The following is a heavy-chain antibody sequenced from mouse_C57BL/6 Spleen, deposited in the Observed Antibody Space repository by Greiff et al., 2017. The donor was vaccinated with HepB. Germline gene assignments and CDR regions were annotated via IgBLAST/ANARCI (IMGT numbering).Heavy chain of an antibody. CDR3: ARWDSFDY. CDR2: IHPNSGST. J-gene: IGHJ2*01. Sequence: QVHVKQPGAELVKPGASVKLSCKASGYTFTSYWMHWVKQRPGQGLEWIGMIHPNSGSTNYNEKFKSKATLTVDKSSSTAYMQLSSLTSEDSAVYYCARWDSFDYWGQGTTLTVSS. CDR1: GYTFTSYW. V-gene: IGHV1-64*01.